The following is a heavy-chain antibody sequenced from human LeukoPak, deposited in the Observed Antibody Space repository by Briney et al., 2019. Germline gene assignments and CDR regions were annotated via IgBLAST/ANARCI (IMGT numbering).Heavy chain of an antibody. J-gene: IGHJ4*02. D-gene: IGHD1-7*01. CDR1: GGSISSYY. CDR3: ARGGYNWNYPFDY. CDR2: IYYSGST. Sequence: SETLSLTCTVSGGSISSYYWSWIRQPPGKGLEWIGYIYYSGSTNYNPSLKSRVTISVDTSKNQFSLKLSSVTAADTAVYYCARGGYNWNYPFDYWGQGTLVTVSS. V-gene: IGHV4-59*01.